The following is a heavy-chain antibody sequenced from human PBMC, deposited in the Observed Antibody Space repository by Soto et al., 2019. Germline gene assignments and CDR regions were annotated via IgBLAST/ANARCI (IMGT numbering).Heavy chain of an antibody. J-gene: IGHJ3*01. CDR1: GYTFTSYD. D-gene: IGHD6-19*01. CDR3: ARDLNTGVAGNHDAFDV. CDR2: MNPNSGNT. V-gene: IGHV1-8*01. Sequence: ASVKVSCKASGYTFTSYDINWVRQATGQGLEWMGWMNPNSGNTGYAQKFQGRVTMTRNTSISTAYMELSSLRSDDTSVYYCARDLNTGVAGNHDAFDVWGQGTMVTVSS.